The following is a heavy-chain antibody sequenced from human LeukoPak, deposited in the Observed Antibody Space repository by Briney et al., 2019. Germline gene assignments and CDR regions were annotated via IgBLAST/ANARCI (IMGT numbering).Heavy chain of an antibody. V-gene: IGHV3-33*01. D-gene: IGHD3-10*01. Sequence: GRSLRLSCTASGFTLSSYAIHWVRQAPGKGLEWVSVIYLDGSKIYYADSVKGRFTLSRDNSKNTLYLQMNRLIAEDTAVYYCVRDDSGSVIRGVLHYWGQGALVTVSS. CDR2: IYLDGSKI. CDR1: GFTLSSYA. CDR3: VRDDSGSVIRGVLHY. J-gene: IGHJ4*02.